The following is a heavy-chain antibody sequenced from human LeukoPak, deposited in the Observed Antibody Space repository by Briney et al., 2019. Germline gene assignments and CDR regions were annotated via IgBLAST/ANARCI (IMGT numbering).Heavy chain of an antibody. V-gene: IGHV3-15*01. Sequence: KTGGSLRLSCAVSGLTFSNTRMRWVRQPPGKGLEWVGRIKAQSEGAATEYAAPVKGRFTISRDDSENTLYLQMSGLKTEDTAVYYCTTAMVDDYWGQGTLVTVSS. CDR1: GLTFSNTR. CDR2: IKAQSEGAAT. J-gene: IGHJ4*02. D-gene: IGHD3-10*01. CDR3: TTAMVDDY.